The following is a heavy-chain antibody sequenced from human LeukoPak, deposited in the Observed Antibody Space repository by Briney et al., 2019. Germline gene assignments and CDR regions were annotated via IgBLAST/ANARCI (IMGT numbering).Heavy chain of an antibody. Sequence: ASVKVSCKASGYTFTGYYMHWVRQAPGQGLEWMGWIVPNTGVTNYAQRFQGRVALTRDTSINTAYMELSRLRSDDTAVYYCARGEVYTGLPSWGQGTLVTVSS. J-gene: IGHJ5*02. CDR3: ARGEVYTGLPS. D-gene: IGHD5-18*01. V-gene: IGHV1-2*02. CDR1: GYTFTGYY. CDR2: IVPNTGVT.